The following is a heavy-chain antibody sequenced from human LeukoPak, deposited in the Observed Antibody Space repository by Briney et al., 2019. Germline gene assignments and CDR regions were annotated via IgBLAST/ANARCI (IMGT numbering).Heavy chain of an antibody. J-gene: IGHJ6*02. D-gene: IGHD6-13*01. CDR2: ISGSGGST. CDR3: ARDPMTAAGSKDGMDV. V-gene: IGHV3-23*01. CDR1: GFTFSSYG. Sequence: GGSLRLSCAASGFTFSSYGMHWVRQAPGKGLEWVAAISGSGGSTYYADSVKGRFTISRDNSKNTLYLQMNSLRAEDTAVYYCARDPMTAAGSKDGMDVWGQGTSVTVSS.